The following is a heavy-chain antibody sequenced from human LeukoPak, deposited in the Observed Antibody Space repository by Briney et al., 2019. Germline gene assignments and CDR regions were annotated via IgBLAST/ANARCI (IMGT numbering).Heavy chain of an antibody. CDR3: ARDRYYYDSSGYGPIFDY. D-gene: IGHD3-22*01. Sequence: GGSLRLSCAASGFTFSSYWMSWVRQAPGKGLEWVANIKQDGSEKYYVDSVKGRFTISRDNAKNSLYLQMNSLRAEDTAVYYCARDRYYYDSSGYGPIFDYWGQGTLVTVSS. CDR2: IKQDGSEK. V-gene: IGHV3-7*01. J-gene: IGHJ4*02. CDR1: GFTFSSYW.